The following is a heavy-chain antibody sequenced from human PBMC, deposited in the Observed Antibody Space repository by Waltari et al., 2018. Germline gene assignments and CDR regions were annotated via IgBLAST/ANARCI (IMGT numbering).Heavy chain of an antibody. CDR2: INHSGST. CDR3: ARGRGTSNYYYYGMDV. D-gene: IGHD1-7*01. CDR1: GGSFSGYY. V-gene: IGHV4-34*01. J-gene: IGHJ6*02. Sequence: QVQLQQWGAGLLKPPETLSLTCAVYGGSFSGYYWSWIRQPPGKGLEWIGEINHSGSTNYNPSLKSRVTISVDTSKNQFSLKLSSVTAADTAVYYCARGRGTSNYYYYGMDVWGQGTTVTVSS.